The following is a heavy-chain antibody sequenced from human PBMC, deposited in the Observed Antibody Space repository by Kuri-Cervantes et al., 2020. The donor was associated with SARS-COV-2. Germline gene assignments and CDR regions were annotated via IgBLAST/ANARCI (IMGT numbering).Heavy chain of an antibody. Sequence: SVKVSCKASGGTFDSYPISWVRQAPGQGLEWMGRIIPFLGISNSAQKFQGRVTITADKSTSTVYMELSGLRSEDTAVYYCASFTNYYYYGLDVWGQGTTVTVSS. CDR3: ASFTNYYYYGLDV. V-gene: IGHV1-69*02. CDR1: GGTFDSYP. J-gene: IGHJ6*02. D-gene: IGHD2-2*01. CDR2: IIPFLGIS.